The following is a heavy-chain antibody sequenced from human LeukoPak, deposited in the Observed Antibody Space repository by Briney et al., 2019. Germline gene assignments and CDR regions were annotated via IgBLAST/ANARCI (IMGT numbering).Heavy chain of an antibody. CDR2: INQDGSEK. J-gene: IGHJ3*02. CDR3: ARYSSSWHAYDI. V-gene: IGHV3-7*05. D-gene: IGHD6-13*01. Sequence: PGGSLRLSCAASGFTFSSYWMSWVRQAPGKGLQWVANINQDGSEKYYVDSVKGRFTISRDNAKNSLSLQMNSLRAEDTAVYYCARYSSSWHAYDIWGQGTMATVSA. CDR1: GFTFSSYW.